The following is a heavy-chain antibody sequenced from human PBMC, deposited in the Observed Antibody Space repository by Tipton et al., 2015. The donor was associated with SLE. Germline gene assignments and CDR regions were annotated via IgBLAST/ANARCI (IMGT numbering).Heavy chain of an antibody. D-gene: IGHD6-25*01. CDR1: GVSITTGAY. V-gene: IGHV4-31*03. Sequence: TLSLTCTVSGVSITTGAYWTWIRQHPGKGLEWIGYINYSGSTHYNPSLNSRGTISVDTSKNHFSLRLTSVTAADTAVYYCARYGGAAAAGFDYWGQGTLVTVTS. CDR3: ARYGGAAAAGFDY. CDR2: INYSGST. J-gene: IGHJ4*02.